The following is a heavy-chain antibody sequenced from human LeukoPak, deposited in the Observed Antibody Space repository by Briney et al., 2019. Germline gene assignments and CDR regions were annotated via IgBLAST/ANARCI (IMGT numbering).Heavy chain of an antibody. CDR2: IGGISSTI. D-gene: IGHD3-3*01. J-gene: IGHJ3*02. Sequence: PGGSLRLSCAASGFTFSSYSMNWVRQAPGKGLEWLSYIGGISSTISYADSVKGRFTISRDNAKNSLYLQMNSLRAEDTAVYYCARDRDYAFDIWGQGTMVTVS. CDR3: ARDRDYAFDI. V-gene: IGHV3-48*01. CDR1: GFTFSSYS.